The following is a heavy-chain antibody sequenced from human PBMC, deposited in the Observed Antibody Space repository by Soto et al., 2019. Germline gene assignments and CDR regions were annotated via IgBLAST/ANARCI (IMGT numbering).Heavy chain of an antibody. Sequence: QVQLQQWGAGLLKPSETLSLTYAFYGGSFSGYYWSWIRQPPGKGLEWIGEINHSGSTNYNPSLKSRVIISVESSKRQFSLKLSSVTAADTAVYYCARRQQWLGRWYYLESWGQGTLVTVSS. V-gene: IGHV4-34*01. CDR1: GGSFSGYY. CDR3: ARRQQWLGRWYYLES. J-gene: IGHJ4*02. D-gene: IGHD6-19*01. CDR2: INHSGST.